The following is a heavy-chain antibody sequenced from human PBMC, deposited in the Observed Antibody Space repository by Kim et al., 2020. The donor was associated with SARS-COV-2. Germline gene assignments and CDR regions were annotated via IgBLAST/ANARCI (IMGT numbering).Heavy chain of an antibody. CDR3: ARASQQLLYYYYGMDV. CDR1: GFTFSSYA. CDR2: ISYDGSNK. D-gene: IGHD6-13*01. J-gene: IGHJ6*02. Sequence: GGSLRLSCAASGFTFSSYAMHWVRQAPGKGLEWVAVISYDGSNKYYADSVKGRFTISRDNSKNTLYLQMNSLRAEDTAVYYCARASQQLLYYYYGMDVWGQGTTVTVSS. V-gene: IGHV3-30*04.